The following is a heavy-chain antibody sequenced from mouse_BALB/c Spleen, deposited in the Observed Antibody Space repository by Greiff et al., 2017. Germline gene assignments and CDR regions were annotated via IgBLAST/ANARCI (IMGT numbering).Heavy chain of an antibody. Sequence: EVKLMESGGGLVQPGGSRKLSCAASGFTFSSFGMHWVRQAPEKGLEWVAYISSGSSTIYYADTVKGRFTISRDNPKNTLFLQMTSLRSEDTAMYYCARSSGYSYYYAMDYWGQGTSVTVSA. CDR2: ISSGSSTI. CDR3: ARSSGYSYYYAMDY. D-gene: IGHD2-3*01. V-gene: IGHV5-17*02. J-gene: IGHJ4*01. CDR1: GFTFSSFG.